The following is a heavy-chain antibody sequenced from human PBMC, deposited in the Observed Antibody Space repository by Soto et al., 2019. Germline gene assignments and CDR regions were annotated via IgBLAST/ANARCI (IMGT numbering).Heavy chain of an antibody. Sequence: ASVPVSCRASGYTFTSSGISWVRQAPGQGLEWMGWISAYNGNTNYAQNLQGRVFMTADTSTNTAYMELRSLRSDDTAIYYCTREGSAPYYYYGMDAWGQGTTVTVSS. V-gene: IGHV1-18*01. CDR3: TREGSAPYYYYGMDA. D-gene: IGHD3-10*01. CDR2: ISAYNGNT. CDR1: GYTFTSSG. J-gene: IGHJ6*02.